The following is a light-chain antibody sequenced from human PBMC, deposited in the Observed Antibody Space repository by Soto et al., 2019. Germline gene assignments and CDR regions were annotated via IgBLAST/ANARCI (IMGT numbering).Light chain of an antibody. CDR1: SSDVGGYNY. V-gene: IGLV2-11*01. CDR2: DVS. Sequence: QSVLTPPRSVSGSPGHSVTISCPGTSSDVGGYNYVSWYQQHPGKAPKRMIYDVSKRPSGVPDRFSGSKSGNTASLTISGLQAEDEADYYCCSYAGSYTYVFGTGTKVTVL. J-gene: IGLJ1*01. CDR3: CSYAGSYTYV.